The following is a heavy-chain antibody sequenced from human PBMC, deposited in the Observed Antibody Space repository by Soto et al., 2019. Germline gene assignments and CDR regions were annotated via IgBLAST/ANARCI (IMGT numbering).Heavy chain of an antibody. Sequence: QVQLVESGGGVVQPGRSLRLSCAASGFTFSSCGMHWVRQAPGKGLEWVAVVTYEESEKYYADSVKGRFTISRDNSKNTVYLQMNSLRVEDTAVYYCAKEQSYGYWRTADYWCQGTLITVSS. D-gene: IGHD6-25*01. V-gene: IGHV3-30*18. CDR2: VTYEESEK. J-gene: IGHJ4*02. CDR3: AKEQSYGYWRTADY. CDR1: GFTFSSCG.